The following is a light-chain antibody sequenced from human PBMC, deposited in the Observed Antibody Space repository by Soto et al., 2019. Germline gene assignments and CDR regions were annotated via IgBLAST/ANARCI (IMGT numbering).Light chain of an antibody. Sequence: DIVMTQSPDSLAVSLGERATINCMSSQSVLYSSNNKNYLAWYQQRPGQPPRLLIYWASTRESGVPERFSGSGSGTHFTLTISSLQAEDVAVYYCQQYNTWHRTFGQGTKVEIK. V-gene: IGKV4-1*01. CDR3: QQYNTWHRT. J-gene: IGKJ1*01. CDR2: WAS. CDR1: QSVLYSSNNKNY.